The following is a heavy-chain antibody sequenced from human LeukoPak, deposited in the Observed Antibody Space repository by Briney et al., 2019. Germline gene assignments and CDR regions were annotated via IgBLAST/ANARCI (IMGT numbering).Heavy chain of an antibody. CDR2: IIPALDIT. CDR3: ARAPAGMDV. Sequence: SVKVSCKASGGTFSSYAISWVRRAPGQGLEWMGRIIPALDITNYSQQFQGRVTIAADKSTSTAYMELSSLRSDDTAVYYCARAPAGMDVWGQGTTVTVSS. D-gene: IGHD1-14*01. CDR1: GGTFSSYA. V-gene: IGHV1-69*04. J-gene: IGHJ6*02.